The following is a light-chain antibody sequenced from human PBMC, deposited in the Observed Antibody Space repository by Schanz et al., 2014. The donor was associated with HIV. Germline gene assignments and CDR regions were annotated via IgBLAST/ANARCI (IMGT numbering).Light chain of an antibody. V-gene: IGLV2-14*01. CDR2: EVD. CDR1: NSDVGGHDR. Sequence: QSALTQPASLSGSPGQSITISCTEINSDVGGHDRVSWYQQYPGKAPKLLIYEVDKRPSGVSNRFSGSKSGNTASLTISGLQAEDEADYYCSSYTSSSTLVFGGGTKLTVL. J-gene: IGLJ2*01. CDR3: SSYTSSSTLV.